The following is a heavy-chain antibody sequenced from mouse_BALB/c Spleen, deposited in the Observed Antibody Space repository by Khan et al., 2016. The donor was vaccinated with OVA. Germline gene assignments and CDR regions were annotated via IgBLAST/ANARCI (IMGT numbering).Heavy chain of an antibody. CDR3: ARAYYGNYREAMDY. Sequence: VQRVESGPGLVVPSQSLSITCTVSGFSLTGYGVNWVRQPPGKGLEWLGMIWGDGSTDYNSALKSRLSISKENSKSQVFLKMNRLQTDDTARYYCARAYYGNYREAMDYWGQGTSVTVSS. V-gene: IGHV2-6-7*01. CDR2: IWGDGST. J-gene: IGHJ4*01. CDR1: GFSLTGYG. D-gene: IGHD2-10*01.